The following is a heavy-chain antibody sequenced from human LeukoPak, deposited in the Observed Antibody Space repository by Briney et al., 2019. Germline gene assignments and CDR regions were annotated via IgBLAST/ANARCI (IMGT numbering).Heavy chain of an antibody. CDR3: AKDSCSGGSCYSELDY. V-gene: IGHV3-23*01. CDR2: ISGSGGST. D-gene: IGHD2-15*01. CDR1: GFTFSSYA. J-gene: IGHJ4*02. Sequence: GGSLRLSCAASGFTFSSYAMSWVRQAPGKGLEWVLAISGSGGSTYYADSVKGRFTISRDNSKNTLYLQINSLRAEDTAVYYCAKDSCSGGSCYSELDYWGQGTLVTVSS.